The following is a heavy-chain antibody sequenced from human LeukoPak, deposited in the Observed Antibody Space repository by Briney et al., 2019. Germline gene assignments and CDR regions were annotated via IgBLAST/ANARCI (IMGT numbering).Heavy chain of an antibody. CDR1: GFIFNIYE. CDR3: ARDGPPNYGSGWLYMDV. Sequence: GGSLRLSCVGSGFIFNIYEMNWVRQAPGKGLEWLSYIGSIDSTTHYADSVKGRFTISRDNAKNSLYLQMNSLRVEDTAVYYCARDGPPNYGSGWLYMDVWGEGTTVTISS. V-gene: IGHV3-48*03. J-gene: IGHJ6*03. CDR2: IGSIDSTT. D-gene: IGHD6-19*01.